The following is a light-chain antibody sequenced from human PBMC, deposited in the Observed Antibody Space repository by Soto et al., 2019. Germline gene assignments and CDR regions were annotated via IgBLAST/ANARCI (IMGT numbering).Light chain of an antibody. CDR3: QHYQSGHPIT. CDR2: GAS. Sequence: EILLTHSPDTLSLCPVEISTLSCRAAQSVGTRLAWYQHKTGQAPRLLISGASSRATGIPDRFTGSGSETSFTLTISRLEPEDFALYYCQHYQSGHPITFGQGTRLEI. CDR1: QSVGTR. V-gene: IGKV3-20*01. J-gene: IGKJ5*01.